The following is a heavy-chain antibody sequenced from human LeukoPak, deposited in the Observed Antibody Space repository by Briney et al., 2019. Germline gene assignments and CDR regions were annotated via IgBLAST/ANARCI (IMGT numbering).Heavy chain of an antibody. Sequence: SETLSLTCAVYGGSFSGYYWGWIRQPPGKGLEWIGSIYHSGSTYYNPSLKSRVTISVDTSKNQFSLKLSSVTAADTAVYYCARDQELYSSGWYWGQGTLVTVSS. CDR3: ARDQELYSSGWY. CDR2: IYHSGST. CDR1: GGSFSGYY. J-gene: IGHJ4*02. V-gene: IGHV4-38-2*02. D-gene: IGHD6-19*01.